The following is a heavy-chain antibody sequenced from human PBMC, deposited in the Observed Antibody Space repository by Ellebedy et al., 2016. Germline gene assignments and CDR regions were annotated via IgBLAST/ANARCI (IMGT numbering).Heavy chain of an antibody. Sequence: ASVKVSCXASGYTFLNYDISWVRQAPGQGLEWMGGSSNTNYAQKFQGRVTMTTDTSTSTAYMELRTLRFDDTAVYYCARDTRDGVGSSEAYYDPWGQGTLVTVSS. CDR2: SSNT. CDR1: GYTFLNYD. D-gene: IGHD1-26*01. CDR3: ARDTRDGVGSSEAYYDP. J-gene: IGHJ5*02. V-gene: IGHV1-18*01.